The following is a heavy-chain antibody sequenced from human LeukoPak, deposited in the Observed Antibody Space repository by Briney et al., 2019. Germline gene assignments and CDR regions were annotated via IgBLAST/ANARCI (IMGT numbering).Heavy chain of an antibody. CDR3: ARDAVPELRYFDWLLSSDAFDI. V-gene: IGHV3-7*01. J-gene: IGHJ3*02. D-gene: IGHD3-9*01. CDR2: IKPDDTEK. CDR1: GFTFSHFW. Sequence: GGSLRLSCLASGFTFSHFWMSWVRQAPGKGLEGVANIKPDDTEKYYGNSVKGRFTILRDNAKNSVYLQMNSLRAEDTAVYYCARDAVPELRYFDWLLSSDAFDIWGQGTMVTVSS.